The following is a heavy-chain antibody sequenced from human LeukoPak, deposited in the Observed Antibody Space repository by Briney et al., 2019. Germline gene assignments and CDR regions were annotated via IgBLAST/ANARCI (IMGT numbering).Heavy chain of an antibody. CDR3: ARAGADYPDY. J-gene: IGHJ4*02. Sequence: PSETLSLTCTVSGGSISSYYWSWIRQPPGKGLEWIGYIYYSGSTNYNPSLQSRVTISVDTSKNQFSLKLSSVTAADTAVYYCARAGADYPDYWGQGTLVTVSS. CDR2: IYYSGST. V-gene: IGHV4-59*12. D-gene: IGHD6-13*01. CDR1: GGSISSYY.